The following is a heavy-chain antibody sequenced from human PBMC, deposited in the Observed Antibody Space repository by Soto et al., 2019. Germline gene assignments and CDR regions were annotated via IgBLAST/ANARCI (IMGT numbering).Heavy chain of an antibody. D-gene: IGHD2-15*01. CDR3: ARVGGWGCSGGSSCFDY. V-gene: IGHV1-18*01. CDR1: GYTFTSYG. Sequence: QVQLVQSGAEVKKPGASVKVSCKASGYTFTSYGISWVRQAPGQGLEWMGWISGYNGNTKYAQKFQGRVTMTTDTSTSTAHMELRSLSSDDTAVFYCARVGGWGCSGGSSCFDYWGQGTLVTVSS. CDR2: ISGYNGNT. J-gene: IGHJ4*02.